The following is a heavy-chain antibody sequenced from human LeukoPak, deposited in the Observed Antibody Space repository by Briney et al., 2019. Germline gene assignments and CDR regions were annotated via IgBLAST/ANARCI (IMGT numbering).Heavy chain of an antibody. CDR1: GFTFDDYT. J-gene: IGHJ6*03. CDR2: ISWDGGST. V-gene: IGHV3-43*01. CDR3: AKGAAAFYYYYYMDV. D-gene: IGHD6-13*01. Sequence: GGFLRLSCAASGFTFDDYTMHWVRQAPGKGLEWVSLISWDGGSTYYADSVKGRFTISRDNSKNSLYLQMNSLRTEDTALYYCAKGAAAFYYYYYMDVWGKGTTVTVSS.